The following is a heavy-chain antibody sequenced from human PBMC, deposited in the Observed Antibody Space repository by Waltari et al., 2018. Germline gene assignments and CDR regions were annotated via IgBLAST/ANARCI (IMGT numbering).Heavy chain of an antibody. Sequence: SATWNWIRQSPSRGLEWLGRTYYRSKWSNDYAVSVRSRITINPDTSKNQFSLQLNSVTPEDTAVYYCARRVPVGANAFDIWGQGTMVTVSS. V-gene: IGHV6-1*01. J-gene: IGHJ3*02. CDR3: ARRVPVGANAFDI. CDR1: SAT. CDR2: TYYRSKWSN. D-gene: IGHD1-26*01.